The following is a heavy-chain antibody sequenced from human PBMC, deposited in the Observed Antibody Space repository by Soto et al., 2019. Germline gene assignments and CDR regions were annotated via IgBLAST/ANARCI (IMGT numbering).Heavy chain of an antibody. CDR2: IYYSGST. D-gene: IGHD3-10*01. V-gene: IGHV4-59*01. J-gene: IGHJ4*02. CDR3: ARDVRDYGCYYFDY. Sequence: PSETLSLTCTVSGGSISSCYWSWIRQPPGKGLEWIGYIYYSGSTNYNPSLKSRVTISVDTSKNQFSLKLSSVTAADTAVYYCARDVRDYGCYYFDYWGQGTLVTVSS. CDR1: GGSISSCY.